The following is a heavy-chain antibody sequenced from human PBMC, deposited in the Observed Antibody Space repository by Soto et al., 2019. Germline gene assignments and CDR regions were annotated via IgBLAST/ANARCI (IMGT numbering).Heavy chain of an antibody. CDR1: GGSLKNGSYY. Sequence: XGTLSLTGSVSGGSLKNGSYYWTWIRQPPGQGLEWIGYIYSRASTNHNPSLKSRVANSQDTSKTQFSLKLSAVTAADKSVYCCARDYYAWGGFDPWGQGTRVTVSS. CDR2: IYSRAST. D-gene: IGHD3-10*01. J-gene: IGHJ5*02. CDR3: ARDYYAWGGFDP. V-gene: IGHV4-61*01.